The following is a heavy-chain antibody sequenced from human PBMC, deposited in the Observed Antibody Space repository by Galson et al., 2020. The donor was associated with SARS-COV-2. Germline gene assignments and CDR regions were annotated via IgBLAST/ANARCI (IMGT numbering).Heavy chain of an antibody. CDR2: INPNSGGT. V-gene: IGHV1-2*02. J-gene: IGHJ5*02. Sequence: ASVKVSCRASGYTFTGYYMHWVRQAPGQGLGWMGWINPNSGGTNYAQKFQGRVTMTRDTSISTAYMELSRLRSDDTAVYYCARGGNSVVVEAAPYNWIDRWGQGTLVTVSS. CDR1: GYTFTGYY. D-gene: IGHD2-15*01. CDR3: ARGGNSVVVEAAPYNWIDR.